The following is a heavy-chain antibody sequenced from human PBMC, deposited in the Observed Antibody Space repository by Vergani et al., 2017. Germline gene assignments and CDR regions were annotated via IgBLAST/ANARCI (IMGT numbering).Heavy chain of an antibody. Sequence: QVQLQESGPGLVKPSETLSLTCTVSGGSISSYYWSWIRQPPGKGLEWIGYIYYSGSTNYNPSLKSRVTISVDTSKNQFSLKLSSVTAADTAVYYCARGPTKSIAAAGRGNYYYYGMDVWGQGTTVTVSS. CDR3: ARGPTKSIAAAGRGNYYYYGMDV. CDR1: GGSISSYY. CDR2: IYYSGST. V-gene: IGHV4-59*12. J-gene: IGHJ6*02. D-gene: IGHD6-13*01.